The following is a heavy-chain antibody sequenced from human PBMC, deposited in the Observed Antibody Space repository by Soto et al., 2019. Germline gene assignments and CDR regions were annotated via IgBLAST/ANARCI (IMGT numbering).Heavy chain of an antibody. CDR2: IIPIFGTA. Sequence: QVQLVQSGAEVKKPGSSVKVSCKASGGTFSSYAISWVRQAPGQGLEWMGGIIPIFGTANYAQKFQGRVTITADKSTSTAYMELSSLRSEDTAVYYCARVTSMGNSSGWGRGWFDPWGQGTLVTVSS. J-gene: IGHJ5*02. CDR3: ARVTSMGNSSGWGRGWFDP. D-gene: IGHD6-19*01. CDR1: GGTFSSYA. V-gene: IGHV1-69*06.